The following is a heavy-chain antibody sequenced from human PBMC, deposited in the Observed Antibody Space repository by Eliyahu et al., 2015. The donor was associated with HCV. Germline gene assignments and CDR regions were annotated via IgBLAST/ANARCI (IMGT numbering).Heavy chain of an antibody. CDR2: ISGSGGST. CDR3: AKDLSDIVVVPAAILTFAV. D-gene: IGHD2-2*01. J-gene: IGHJ4*02. Sequence: EVQLLESGGGLVQPGGSLRLSCAXSGFTFSXXAMXWVRQXPGKGLEWVSAISGSGGSTYYADSVKGRFTISRDNSKNTLYLQMNSLRAEDTAVYYCAKDLSDIVVVPAAILTFAVWGQGTLVTVSS. V-gene: IGHV3-23*01. CDR1: GFTFSXXA.